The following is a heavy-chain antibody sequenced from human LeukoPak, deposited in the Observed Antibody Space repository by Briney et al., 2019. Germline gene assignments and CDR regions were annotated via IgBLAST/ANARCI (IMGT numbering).Heavy chain of an antibody. CDR1: GFTFSDYW. V-gene: IGHV3-7*01. Sequence: GGSLRLSCTASGFTFSDYWMDWVRQAPGKGLEWVANINQAGTDKYYVDSVKGRFTISRDNAKNSLYLQMNSLRAEDTAVYYCGRGDPDYWGQGALVTDSS. J-gene: IGHJ4*02. D-gene: IGHD2-21*02. CDR3: GRGDPDY. CDR2: INQAGTDK.